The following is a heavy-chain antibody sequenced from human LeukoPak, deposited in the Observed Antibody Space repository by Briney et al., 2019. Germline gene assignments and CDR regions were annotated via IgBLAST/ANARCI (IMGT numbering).Heavy chain of an antibody. Sequence: PGGSLRLSCAASGFTSSNAWMSWVRQAPGKGLEWVGRIKSKTDGGTTDYAAPVKGRFIISRDDSKNTLYLQMNSLKTEDTAVYYCTTAGDFWSGYYTRFDYWGQGTLVTVSS. CDR3: TTAGDFWSGYYTRFDY. D-gene: IGHD3-3*01. CDR1: GFTSSNAW. J-gene: IGHJ4*02. V-gene: IGHV3-15*01. CDR2: IKSKTDGGTT.